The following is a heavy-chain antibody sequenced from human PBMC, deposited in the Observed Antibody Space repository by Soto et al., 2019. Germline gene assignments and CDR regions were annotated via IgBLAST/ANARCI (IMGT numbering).Heavy chain of an antibody. CDR1: GFTFSSYS. Sequence: EVQLVESGGGLVQPGGSLRLSCAASGFTFSSYSMNWVRQAPGKGLEWVSYISSSSSTIYYADSVKGRFTISRDNAKNSLYLQMNSLRDEDTAVYYCARDNDSSGWYNWFDPWGQGTLVTVSS. J-gene: IGHJ5*02. CDR2: ISSSSSTI. D-gene: IGHD6-19*01. CDR3: ARDNDSSGWYNWFDP. V-gene: IGHV3-48*02.